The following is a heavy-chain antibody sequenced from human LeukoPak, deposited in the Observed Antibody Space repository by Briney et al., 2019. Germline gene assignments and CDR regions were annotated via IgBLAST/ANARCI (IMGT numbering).Heavy chain of an antibody. CDR3: ASGEFRHGLQVDY. CDR1: GGSIRSDH. J-gene: IGHJ4*02. V-gene: IGHV4-59*01. D-gene: IGHD3/OR15-3a*01. Sequence: PSETLSLTCTVSGGSIRSDHWSWIRQPPGMEPEFIGYVYYSGGTNYNPSLKSRVTISVDTSKTQFSLTLRSVTAADTAVYYCASGEFRHGLQVDYWGQGTLVAVSS. CDR2: VYYSGGT.